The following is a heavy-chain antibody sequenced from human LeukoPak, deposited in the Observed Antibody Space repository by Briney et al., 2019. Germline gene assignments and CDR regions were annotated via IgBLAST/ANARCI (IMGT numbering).Heavy chain of an antibody. CDR1: GFTVSNNY. CDR3: ASYNYDSSGYYNY. Sequence: GGSLRLSCAASGFTVSNNYMSWVRQAPGKGLEWVSVIYSGGSTYYADSVKGRFTISRDKSKNTLFVQMNSLRAEDTAVYYGASYNYDSSGYYNYWGQGTLVTVSS. D-gene: IGHD3-22*01. J-gene: IGHJ4*02. CDR2: IYSGGST. V-gene: IGHV3-66*01.